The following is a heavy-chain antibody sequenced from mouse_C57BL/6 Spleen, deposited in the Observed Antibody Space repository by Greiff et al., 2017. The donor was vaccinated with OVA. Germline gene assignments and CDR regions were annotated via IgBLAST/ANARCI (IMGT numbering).Heavy chain of an antibody. J-gene: IGHJ4*01. CDR1: GYSITSGYY. CDR3: AREDYYGYPYAMDY. D-gene: IGHD2-2*01. CDR2: ISYDGSN. V-gene: IGHV3-6*01. Sequence: EVKLMESGPGLVKPSQSLSLTCSVTGYSITSGYYWNWIRQFPGNKLEWMGYISYDGSNNYNPSLKNRISITRDTSKNQFFLKLNSVTTEDTATYYCAREDYYGYPYAMDYWGQGTSVTVSS.